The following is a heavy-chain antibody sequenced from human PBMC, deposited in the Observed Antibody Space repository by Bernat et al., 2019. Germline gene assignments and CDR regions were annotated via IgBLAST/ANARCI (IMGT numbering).Heavy chain of an antibody. CDR3: AKGRGSSSERY. Sequence: EVQLLESEGGLVQPGGSLRLSCAASGFTFSTYAMSWVRQAPGKGLEWVSAISGSGGSTYYADSVKGRFTISRDNSKNTLYLQMNSLRAEDTAIYYCAKGRGSSSERYWGQGTLVTVSS. V-gene: IGHV3-23*01. CDR2: ISGSGGST. J-gene: IGHJ4*02. D-gene: IGHD2-2*01. CDR1: GFTFSTYA.